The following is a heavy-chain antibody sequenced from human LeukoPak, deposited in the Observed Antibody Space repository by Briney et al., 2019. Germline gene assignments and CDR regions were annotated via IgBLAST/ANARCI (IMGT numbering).Heavy chain of an antibody. Sequence: SQTLSLTCAISGDSVSSKSAAWNWIRQSPSRGLEWLGRTYYRSKWSSGYAESVKSRITINPDTSKNQFSLQLRSVTAADTAVYYCARGPEVVTGADYYYGMDVWGQGTTVTVSS. CDR3: ARGPEVVTGADYYYGMDV. CDR2: TYYRSKWSS. V-gene: IGHV6-1*01. D-gene: IGHD4-23*01. J-gene: IGHJ6*02. CDR1: GDSVSSKSAA.